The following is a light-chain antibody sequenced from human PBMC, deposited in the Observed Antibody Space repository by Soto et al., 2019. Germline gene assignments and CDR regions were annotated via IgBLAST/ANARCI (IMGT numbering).Light chain of an antibody. V-gene: IGKV3-20*01. CDR3: QQYVSPPIT. CDR2: GAS. CDR1: QSVTSTY. J-gene: IGKJ5*01. Sequence: EIVLTHSPGTLSLSPGERATLSCRASQSVTSTYLGWYQQKPGQAPSLLIYGASSRATGIPDRFSGSGSGTDFTLTISRLEPEDFAVYYCQQYVSPPITFGQGTRLEIK.